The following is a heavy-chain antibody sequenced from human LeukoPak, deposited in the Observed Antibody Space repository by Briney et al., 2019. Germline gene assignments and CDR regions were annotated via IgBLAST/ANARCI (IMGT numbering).Heavy chain of an antibody. CDR3: ARCGPGSTSCYNKGNIGMDV. V-gene: IGHV1-3*01. J-gene: IGHJ6*04. CDR2: INAGNGDT. CDR1: GYTFTSYA. D-gene: IGHD2-2*02. Sequence: ASVKVSCKSSGYTFTSYARHWVRQAPGQKLEWMGWINAGNGDTKYSQKFQGRVTITRDTSASTAYMELSSLRSEDTAVYYCARCGPGSTSCYNKGNIGMDVWGKGTTVTVSS.